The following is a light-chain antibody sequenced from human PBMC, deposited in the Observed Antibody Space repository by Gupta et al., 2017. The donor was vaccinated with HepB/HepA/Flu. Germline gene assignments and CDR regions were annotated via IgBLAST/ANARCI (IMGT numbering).Light chain of an antibody. CDR3: QQYENWRT. CDR1: RSVSSN. J-gene: IGKJ1*01. CDR2: GAS. V-gene: IGKV3-15*01. Sequence: EIVMTQSPATLSVSPGERATLSCRASRSVSSNLAWYQQKPGQAPRLLIYGASTRATGVPARFSGSGSGTEFTLTISSLQSEDSAVYYCQQYENWRTFGQGTKVEIK.